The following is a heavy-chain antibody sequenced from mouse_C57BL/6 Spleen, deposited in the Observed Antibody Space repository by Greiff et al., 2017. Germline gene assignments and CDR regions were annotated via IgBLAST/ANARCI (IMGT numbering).Heavy chain of an antibody. J-gene: IGHJ1*03. D-gene: IGHD2-4*01. CDR1: GYTFTDHT. CDR2: IYPRDGST. V-gene: IGHV1-78*01. Sequence: QVQLKQSDAELVKPGASVKLSCKVSGYTFTDHTIHWMKQRPEQGLEWIGYIYPRDGSTKYNGKFKGKATLTADKSSSTAYMQLNSLTSEDSAVYFCARKVYYDYDSWYIDVWGTGTTVTVSS. CDR3: ARKVYYDYDSWYIDV.